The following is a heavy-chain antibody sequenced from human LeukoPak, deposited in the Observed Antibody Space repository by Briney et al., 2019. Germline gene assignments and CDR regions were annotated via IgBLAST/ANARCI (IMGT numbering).Heavy chain of an antibody. V-gene: IGHV4-34*01. J-gene: IGHJ4*02. CDR1: GGSFSGYY. D-gene: IGHD5-24*01. CDR2: INHSGST. CDR3: ARRGRRDGYKSRVSYYFDY. Sequence: SETLSLTCAVYGGSFSGYYWSWIRQPPGQGLEWIGEINHSGSTNYNPSLKSRVTISVDTSKNQFSLKLSSVTAADTAVYYCARRGRRDGYKSRVSYYFDYWGQGTLVTVSS.